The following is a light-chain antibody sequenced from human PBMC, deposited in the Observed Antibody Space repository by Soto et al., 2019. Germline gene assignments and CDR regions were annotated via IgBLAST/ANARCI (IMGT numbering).Light chain of an antibody. CDR3: LQDYNYPWT. CDR2: AAS. V-gene: IGKV1-6*01. J-gene: IGKJ1*01. CDR1: QGIRND. Sequence: IQMTQSPSSPSASVGDRVTLTFRASQGIRNDLGWYQQKPGKAPKLLIYAASSLQSGVPSRFSGSGSGTDFTLTISSLQPEDFATYYCLQDYNYPWTFGQGTKVDIK.